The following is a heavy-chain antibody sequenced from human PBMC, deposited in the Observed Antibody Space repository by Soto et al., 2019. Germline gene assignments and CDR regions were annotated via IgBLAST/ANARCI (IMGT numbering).Heavy chain of an antibody. CDR2: IIPIFGTA. D-gene: IGHD3-22*01. CDR3: ARSQDSSGYWNNWFDP. V-gene: IGHV1-69*01. CDR1: GGTFSTYA. J-gene: IGHJ5*02. Sequence: QVQLVQSGAEVKMPGSSVKVSCKASGGTFSTYAMTWVRQAPGQGLEWMGGIIPIFGTANYPQKFQGRVTMTADESTSTDYMELSSLRSEDTAVYYCARSQDSSGYWNNWFDPWGQGTLVTVSS.